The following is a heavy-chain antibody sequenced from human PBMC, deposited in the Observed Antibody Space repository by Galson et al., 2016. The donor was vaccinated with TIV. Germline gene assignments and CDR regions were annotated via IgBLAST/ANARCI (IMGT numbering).Heavy chain of an antibody. D-gene: IGHD6-19*01. V-gene: IGHV4-34*01. CDR1: GGSLSGSQ. CDR2: INHFGSA. Sequence: SETLSLTCAVFGGSLSGSQWSWVRQSPEKGLEWLAEINHFGSANYKPSLKSRLTISVDTSKNQFSLRLSSVTAADTAVCYCARHSGAVAGYDYGMDVWGQGTTVTVSS. J-gene: IGHJ6*02. CDR3: ARHSGAVAGYDYGMDV.